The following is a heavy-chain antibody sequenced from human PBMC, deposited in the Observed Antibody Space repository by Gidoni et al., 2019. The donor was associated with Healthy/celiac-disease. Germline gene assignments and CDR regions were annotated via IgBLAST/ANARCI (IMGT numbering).Heavy chain of an antibody. Sequence: DVQMVESWGGLVQPGMSLGLSCAASGFTFDYYAMTWVRPAPGKGLAWVSGISWNSGSIGYADSVKGRFTISRDNAKNSLYLQMNSLRAEDTTLYYCAKELGPAAGFDAFDIWGQGTMVTVSS. CDR3: AKELGPAAGFDAFDI. D-gene: IGHD6-13*01. CDR2: ISWNSGSI. V-gene: IGHV3-9*01. CDR1: GFTFDYYA. J-gene: IGHJ3*02.